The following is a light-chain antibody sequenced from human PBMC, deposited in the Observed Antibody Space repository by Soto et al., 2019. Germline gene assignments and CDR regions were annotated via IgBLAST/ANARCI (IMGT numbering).Light chain of an antibody. CDR2: GAS. CDR1: QSFSSSY. CDR3: QQYGSSSLYT. Sequence: EVVLTQSPGTLSFSPGERATLSCRASQSFSSSYLAWYQRKPGQAPRLLIYGASSRATGIPDRFSGTGSGTDFSLTISRLEPVDFAVYSCQQYGSSSLYTFGQGTKLEIK. J-gene: IGKJ2*01. V-gene: IGKV3-20*01.